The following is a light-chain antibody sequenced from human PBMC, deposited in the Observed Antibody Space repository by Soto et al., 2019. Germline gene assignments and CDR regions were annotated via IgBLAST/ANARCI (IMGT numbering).Light chain of an antibody. Sequence: QAVLTQPASVSGSPGQSITISCTGTISDVGGYNYVSWYQQHPGKAPKVMIYEVSNRPSGGSNRFSGSKSGNTASLTISGLQAEDEADYYCCSYTSSSTVVFGGGTQLTVL. CDR1: ISDVGGYNY. V-gene: IGLV2-14*01. CDR3: CSYTSSSTVV. CDR2: EVS. J-gene: IGLJ3*02.